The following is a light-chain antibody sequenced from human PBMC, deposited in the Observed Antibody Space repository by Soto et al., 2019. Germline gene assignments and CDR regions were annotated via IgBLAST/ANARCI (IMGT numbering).Light chain of an antibody. V-gene: IGLV2-14*01. J-gene: IGLJ3*02. CDR1: NRVVGSYNL. Sequence: QSALTQPASVSGSPGQSITIACTGTNRVVGSYNLVSWYQQRPGEAPKLIISEVRNRPSGISYRFTGCKSGNTASLTISGLQAEDEADYYCSSYTTTSTLVFGGGTKLTVL. CDR2: EVR. CDR3: SSYTTTSTLV.